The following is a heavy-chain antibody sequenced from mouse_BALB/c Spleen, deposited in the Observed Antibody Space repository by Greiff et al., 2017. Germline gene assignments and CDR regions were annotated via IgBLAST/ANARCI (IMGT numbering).Heavy chain of an antibody. V-gene: IGHV1S82*01. D-gene: IGHD1-1*01. CDR1: GYSLTSYW. Sequence: VQLQQPGAELVRPGASVKLSCKASGYSLTSYWMNWVKQRPGQGLEWLGMMHPSESETRLTRKFKDKATLNVDKSSSTAYMQLSSPTSEDSAVYYSARGGYCPYYAMDYWGQGTSVTVSS. J-gene: IGHJ4*01. CDR3: ARGGYCPYYAMDY. CDR2: MHPSESET.